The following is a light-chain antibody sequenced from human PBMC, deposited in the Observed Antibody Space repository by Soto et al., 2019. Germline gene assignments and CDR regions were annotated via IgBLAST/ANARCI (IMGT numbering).Light chain of an antibody. CDR3: QQYGDSLRT. V-gene: IGKV3D-15*01. CDR2: GAS. Sequence: ETGITKRPANRCVCKEERATLSCRASQSVSSKLAWYQQKPGQAPRLLTYGASTRATGIPARFSGSGSGTDFTISICSLELEDFAVYCCQQYGDSLRTFGQGTKVGIK. CDR1: QSVSSK. J-gene: IGKJ1*01.